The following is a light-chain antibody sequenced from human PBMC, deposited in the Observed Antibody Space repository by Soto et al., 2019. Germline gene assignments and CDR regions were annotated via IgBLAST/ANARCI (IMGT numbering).Light chain of an antibody. CDR1: QSLLHINGYNY. CDR2: LGS. V-gene: IGKV2-28*01. Sequence: IAMTQCPLSLPVTPGEPASISCRSSQSLLHINGYNYLDWYLQKPGQSPQLLIYLGSNRASGVPDRFSGSGSGTDFTLKISRVEAEDVGFYYCMQGLQTAWTFGQGTKVDI. J-gene: IGKJ1*01. CDR3: MQGLQTAWT.